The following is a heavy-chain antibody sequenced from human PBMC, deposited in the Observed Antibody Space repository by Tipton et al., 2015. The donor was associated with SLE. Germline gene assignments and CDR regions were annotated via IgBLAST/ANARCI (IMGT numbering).Heavy chain of an antibody. CDR3: ARDPGRTTSAFDI. CDR2: INHSGST. J-gene: IGHJ3*02. V-gene: IGHV4-34*01. CDR1: GGSFSGYY. Sequence: TLSLTCAVYGGSFSGYYWSWIRQPPGKGLEWIGEINHSGSTNYNPSLKSRVTISVDTSKNQFSLKLSSVTAADTAVYYCARDPGRTTSAFDIWGQGTMVTVSS. D-gene: IGHD2/OR15-2a*01.